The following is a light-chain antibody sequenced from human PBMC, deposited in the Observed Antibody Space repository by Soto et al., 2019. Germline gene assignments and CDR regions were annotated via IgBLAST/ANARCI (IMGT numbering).Light chain of an antibody. J-gene: IGKJ1*01. V-gene: IGKV1-39*01. CDR1: QPISDY. Sequence: IQMTQSPSSLSASVGDRVTITCRTSQPISDYLNWYQQKPGKAPTLLIYTASNLQSGVPSRFSGSGSGTHFTLTISSLQPEDFATYYCQQHYYPPRPFGQGTKVDI. CDR2: TAS. CDR3: QQHYYPPRP.